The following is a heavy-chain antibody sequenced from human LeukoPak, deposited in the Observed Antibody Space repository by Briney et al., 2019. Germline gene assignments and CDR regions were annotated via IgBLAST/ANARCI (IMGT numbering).Heavy chain of an antibody. CDR1: GGTFSSYA. D-gene: IGHD6-19*01. J-gene: IGHJ4*02. V-gene: IGHV1-69*13. CDR2: IIPIFGTA. CDR3: ARSLFKDSSGCWVLGY. Sequence: GASVKVSCKAFGGTFSSYAISWVRQAPGQGLEWMGGIIPIFGTANYAQKFQGRVTITADESTSTAYMELSSLRSEDTAVYYCARSLFKDSSGCWVLGYWGQGTLVTVSS.